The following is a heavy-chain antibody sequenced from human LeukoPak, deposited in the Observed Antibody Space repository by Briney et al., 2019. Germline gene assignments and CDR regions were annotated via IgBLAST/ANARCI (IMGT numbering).Heavy chain of an antibody. J-gene: IGHJ6*02. CDR2: ISSSSSTI. D-gene: IGHD2-15*01. CDR3: DLHCSSSSCYLYGVDV. CDR1: GFTFSSYS. Sequence: GGSLRLSCVASGFTFSSYSMNWVRQAPGKGLEWVSYISSSSSTIYYADSVKGRFTISRDNAKNSLYLQMNSLRAEDTAVYYCDLHCSSSSCYLYGVDVWGQGTTVTVSS. V-gene: IGHV3-48*04.